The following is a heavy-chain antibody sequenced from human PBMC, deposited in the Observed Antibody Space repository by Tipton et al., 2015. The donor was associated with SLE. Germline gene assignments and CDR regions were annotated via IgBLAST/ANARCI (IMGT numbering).Heavy chain of an antibody. J-gene: IGHJ5*02. V-gene: IGHV4-31*01. Sequence: TLSLTCTVSGGSISSSSFYWGWIRQLPGRGLEYLGYIYYTGTTFYNPSLKSPIAISVDTSKNQFSLRLTSVTAADTAVYYCARESALNANYGWFDPWGQGTLVTVSS. CDR1: GGSISSSSFY. CDR2: IYYTGTT. CDR3: ARESALNANYGWFDP. D-gene: IGHD4/OR15-4a*01.